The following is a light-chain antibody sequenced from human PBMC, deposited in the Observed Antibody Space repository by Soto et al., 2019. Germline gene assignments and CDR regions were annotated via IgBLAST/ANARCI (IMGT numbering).Light chain of an antibody. CDR2: DVA. CDR3: SSSTSSSTRV. V-gene: IGLV2-14*01. CDR1: SSDVGGYNY. Sequence: QSALTQPASVSGSPGQSITISCTGTSSDVGGYNYVSWYQQHPGKAPKLMIYDVANRPSGVSNRFSGSKSGNTASLTISGLQAEDEADYYSSSSTSSSTRVFGTGTQLTVL. J-gene: IGLJ1*01.